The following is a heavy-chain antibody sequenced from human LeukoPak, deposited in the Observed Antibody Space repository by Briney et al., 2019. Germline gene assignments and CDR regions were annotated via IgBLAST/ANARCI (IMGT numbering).Heavy chain of an antibody. V-gene: IGHV1-18*01. D-gene: IGHD1-26*01. CDR3: ARVGFNWFDP. CDR2: ISAYNGNT. J-gene: IGHJ5*02. Sequence: ASVKVSCKTSGYIFSKYFMQWVRQAPGQGLEWMGWISAYNGNTNYAQKLQGRVTMTTDTSTSTAYMELRSLRSDDTAVYYCARVGFNWFDPWGQGTLVTVSS. CDR1: GYIFSKYF.